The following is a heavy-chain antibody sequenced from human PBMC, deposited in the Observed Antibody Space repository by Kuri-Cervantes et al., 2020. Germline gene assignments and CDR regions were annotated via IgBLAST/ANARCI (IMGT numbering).Heavy chain of an antibody. Sequence: SQTLSLTCAGYGGSFSGYYWSWVRQPPGKGLEWIGEINHSGSTYYNPSLKSRVTISVDTSKNQFSLKRSSVTAADTAGYYCARVRIAAAGPRPLFDYWGQGTLVTVSS. CDR3: ARVRIAAAGPRPLFDY. V-gene: IGHV4-34*01. D-gene: IGHD6-13*01. J-gene: IGHJ4*02. CDR2: INHSGST. CDR1: GGSFSGYY.